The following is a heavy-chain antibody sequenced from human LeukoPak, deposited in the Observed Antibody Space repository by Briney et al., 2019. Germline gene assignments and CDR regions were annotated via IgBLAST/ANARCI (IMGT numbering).Heavy chain of an antibody. CDR3: ARVGCCGSSSSRFDP. D-gene: IGHD6-13*01. CDR2: IYYSGST. CDR1: GGSISSSSYY. J-gene: IGHJ5*02. V-gene: IGHV4-39*07. Sequence: PSETLSLTCTVSGGSISSSSYYWGWIRQPPGKGLEWIGSIYYSGSTYYNPSLKSRVTISVDTSKNQFSLKLSSVTAADTAVYYCARVGCCGSSSSRFDPWGQGTLVTASS.